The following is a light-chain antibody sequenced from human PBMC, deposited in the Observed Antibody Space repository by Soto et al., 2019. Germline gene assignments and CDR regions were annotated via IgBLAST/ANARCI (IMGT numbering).Light chain of an antibody. Sequence: EIVLTQSPATLSLSPGERATLSCRASQSVSSYLSWYQQKPGQAPRLLIYDASNRATAIPARFSGSGSGRDFTLTISSREPEDFAVYYCQQRSNWPPRTFGQVTKVEIQ. J-gene: IGKJ1*01. CDR1: QSVSSY. V-gene: IGKV3-11*02. CDR2: DAS. CDR3: QQRSNWPPRT.